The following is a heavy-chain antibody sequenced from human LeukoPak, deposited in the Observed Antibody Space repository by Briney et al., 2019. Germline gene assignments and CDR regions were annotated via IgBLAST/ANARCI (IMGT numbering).Heavy chain of an antibody. CDR3: AKDLMVRGVSTPIFGHIFDY. CDR1: GFTFDDHA. Sequence: PGGSLRLSCVASGFTFDDHAMHWVRQAPGKGLEWVSGITWNADFTIYADSVKGRFIISRDNAKNSVYLQMNSLRAEDTAVYYCAKDLMVRGVSTPIFGHIFDYWGQGTLVTVSS. V-gene: IGHV3-9*01. J-gene: IGHJ4*02. CDR2: ITWNADFT. D-gene: IGHD3-10*01.